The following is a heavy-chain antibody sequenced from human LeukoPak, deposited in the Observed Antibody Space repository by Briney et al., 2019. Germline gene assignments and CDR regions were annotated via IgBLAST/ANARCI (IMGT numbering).Heavy chain of an antibody. CDR3: AKARNWDCGGDCYSPPDAFDI. Sequence: GGSLRLSCAASGFTFSSYSMNWVRQAPGKGLEWVSAISGSGGSTYYADSVKGRFTISRDNSKNTLYLQMNSLRAEDMAVYYCAKARNWDCGGDCYSPPDAFDIWGQGTMVTVSS. J-gene: IGHJ3*02. CDR2: ISGSGGST. CDR1: GFTFSSYS. V-gene: IGHV3-23*01. D-gene: IGHD2-21*02.